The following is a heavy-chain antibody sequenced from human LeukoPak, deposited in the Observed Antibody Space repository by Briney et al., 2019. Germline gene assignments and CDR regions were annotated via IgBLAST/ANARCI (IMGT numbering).Heavy chain of an antibody. J-gene: IGHJ5*02. V-gene: IGHV1-69*04. CDR1: GGIYSSYT. D-gene: IGHD2-15*01. CDR3: ARDLEYCSGGSCYNYNWFDP. CDR2: IIPILGIA. Sequence: SVKVSCKASGGIYSSYTISWVRQAPGQGLEWMGRIIPILGIANYAQKFQGRVTITADKSTSTAYMELSSLRSEDTAVYYCARDLEYCSGGSCYNYNWFDPWGQGTLVTVSS.